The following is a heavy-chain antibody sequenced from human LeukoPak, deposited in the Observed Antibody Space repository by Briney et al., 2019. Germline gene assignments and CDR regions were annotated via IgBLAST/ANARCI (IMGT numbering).Heavy chain of an antibody. D-gene: IGHD3-10*01. CDR1: GYTFTSYY. CDR2: INPSGGST. J-gene: IGHJ4*02. V-gene: IGHV1-46*01. Sequence: GASVKVSCKASGYTFTSYYMHWVRQAPGQGLEWMGIINPSGGSTSYAQKFQGRVTMTEDTSTDTAYMELSSLRSEDTAVYYCAAVQLSGWSMVRGVMNYWGQGTLVTVSS. CDR3: AAVQLSGWSMVRGVMNY.